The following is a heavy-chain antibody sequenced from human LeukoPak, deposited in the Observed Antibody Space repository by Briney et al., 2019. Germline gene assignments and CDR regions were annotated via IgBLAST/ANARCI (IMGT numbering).Heavy chain of an antibody. J-gene: IGHJ6*03. Sequence: SETLSLTCAVSGGSISSNSYYWGWIRQPPGKGLEWIGSIYYSGSTYYNPSLKSRVTISVDTSKNQFSLKLSSVTAADTAVYYCASHYCTSTSCYVFSGGHMDVWGKGTTVTISS. V-gene: IGHV4-39*01. CDR3: ASHYCTSTSCYVFSGGHMDV. CDR1: GGSISSNSYY. D-gene: IGHD2-2*01. CDR2: IYYSGST.